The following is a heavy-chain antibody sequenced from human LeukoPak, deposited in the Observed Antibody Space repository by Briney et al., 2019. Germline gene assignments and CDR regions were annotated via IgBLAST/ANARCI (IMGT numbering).Heavy chain of an antibody. CDR1: SYSISSGYY. CDR2: IYYSGIT. V-gene: IGHV4-38-2*01. J-gene: IGHJ3*02. Sequence: PSETLSLTCAVSSYSISSGYYWGWIRQPPGKGLEWIGYIYYSGITYYNPSLKSRLIILVDTSKNQFSLKLSSVTAADTAVYYCARAPQGDALDIWGQGTRVTVSS. CDR3: ARAPQGDALDI.